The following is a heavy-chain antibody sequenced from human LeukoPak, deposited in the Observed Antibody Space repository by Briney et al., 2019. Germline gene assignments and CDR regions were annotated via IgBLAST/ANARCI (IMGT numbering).Heavy chain of an antibody. CDR3: ARSYHGVDV. J-gene: IGHJ6*02. V-gene: IGHV4-34*01. CDR1: GGSFIGYD. Sequence: SETLSLTCAVYGGSFIGYDWTWIRQPPGKGLEWIGEINHSGGTNYNPSLKSRVTISVDTSKNQFSLKLSSVTAADTAVYYCARSYHGVDVWGQGTTVTVSS. D-gene: IGHD3-16*02. CDR2: INHSGGT.